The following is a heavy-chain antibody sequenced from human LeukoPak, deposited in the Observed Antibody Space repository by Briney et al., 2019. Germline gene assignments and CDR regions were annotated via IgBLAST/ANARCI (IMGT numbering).Heavy chain of an antibody. CDR3: ARRLYCSSDTCYSGPDAFDL. D-gene: IGHD2-2*01. CDR1: GFAFTAYG. J-gene: IGHJ3*01. Sequence: PGGSLRLSCAASGFAFTAYGMHWVRQAPGKGLEGVATLWSDGSNEYYADSVKGRFTISRDNSKNTLYLQMNSLRAGDTAVYYCARRLYCSSDTCYSGPDAFDLWGQGTMVTVSS. V-gene: IGHV3-33*01. CDR2: LWSDGSNE.